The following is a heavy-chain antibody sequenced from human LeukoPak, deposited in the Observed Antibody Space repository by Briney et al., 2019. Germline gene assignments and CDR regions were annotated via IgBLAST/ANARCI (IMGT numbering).Heavy chain of an antibody. CDR1: GFTFSTYA. V-gene: IGHV3-30*04. D-gene: IGHD3-22*01. CDR2: ISKDGINK. CDR3: ARDYNYDSSGYPY. J-gene: IGHJ4*02. Sequence: GGSLRLSCAASGFTFSTYAMHWVRQAPGKGLEWVAVISKDGINKYYGGSVKGRFIISRDNSKNTLYLQMNSLRAEDTALYYCARDYNYDSSGYPYWGQGTLVTVSS.